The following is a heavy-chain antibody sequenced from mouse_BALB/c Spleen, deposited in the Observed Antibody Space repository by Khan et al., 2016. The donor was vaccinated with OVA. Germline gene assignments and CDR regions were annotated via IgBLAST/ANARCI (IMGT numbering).Heavy chain of an antibody. Sequence: QVQLQQPGAELARPGASVKMSCKASGYTFTTYTMHWIKQRPGQGLEWIGYINPSSGYATYNQKFKDKATLTADKSSSTAYMQLSSLTSEDSAVYYCAREGAYYRSDGWFAYWGQGTLVTVSA. V-gene: IGHV1-4*01. D-gene: IGHD2-14*01. J-gene: IGHJ3*01. CDR2: INPSSGYA. CDR3: AREGAYYRSDGWFAY. CDR1: GYTFTTYT.